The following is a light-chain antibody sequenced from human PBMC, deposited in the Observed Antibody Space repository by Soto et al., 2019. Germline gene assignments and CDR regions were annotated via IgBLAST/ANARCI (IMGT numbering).Light chain of an antibody. CDR3: LQSLPFPLT. V-gene: IGKV2D-29*02. Sequence: EIVMTQTPLSLSVTPGQSASISCRSSQTLLHSNGKSYLYWYLQKAVQSPQLLIYEVSKRFSGVPDSFSGSGAGTDFTLKISRVEAEDVGVYYCLQSLPFPLTFGGGTKVEIK. CDR2: EVS. J-gene: IGKJ4*01. CDR1: QTLLHSNGKSY.